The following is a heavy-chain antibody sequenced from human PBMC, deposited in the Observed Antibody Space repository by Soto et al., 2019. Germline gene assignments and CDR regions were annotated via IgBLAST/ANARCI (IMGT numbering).Heavy chain of an antibody. CDR1: GYTFTSYD. D-gene: IGHD3-22*01. J-gene: IGHJ2*01. Sequence: QVQLVQSGAEVKKPGASVMVSCKASGYTFTSYDINWVRQATGQGLEWMGWMNPNSGNTGYAQKFQGRVTMTRNTSISTAYMELSSLRSEDTAVYYCARGINLHYYDSSGYSLDWYFDLWGRGTLVTVSS. CDR2: MNPNSGNT. CDR3: ARGINLHYYDSSGYSLDWYFDL. V-gene: IGHV1-8*01.